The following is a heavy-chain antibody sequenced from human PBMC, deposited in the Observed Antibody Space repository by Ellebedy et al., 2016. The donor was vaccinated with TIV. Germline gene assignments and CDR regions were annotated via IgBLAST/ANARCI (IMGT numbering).Heavy chain of an antibody. CDR2: LFFSGST. CDR1: GGSIATDSYY. V-gene: IGHV4-39*01. Sequence: SETLSLTXTVSGGSIATDSYYWDWIRQPPGKGLEWIGSLFFSGSTDYNPSLKSRVNISVDVSKNQFSLRLKSVTAADTAVYYCATRWECINGVCYRPEFDYWGQGSLVTVSS. CDR3: ATRWECINGVCYRPEFDY. J-gene: IGHJ4*02. D-gene: IGHD2-8*01.